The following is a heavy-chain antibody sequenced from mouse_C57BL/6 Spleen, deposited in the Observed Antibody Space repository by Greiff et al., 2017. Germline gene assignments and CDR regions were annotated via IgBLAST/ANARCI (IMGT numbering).Heavy chain of an antibody. D-gene: IGHD2-4*01. CDR2: ISYDGSN. Sequence: EVKLQESGPGLVKPSQSLSLTCSVTGYSITSGYYWNWIRQFPGNKLEWMGYISYDGSNNYNPSLKNRISITRDTSKNQFFLKLNSVTTEDTATYYCARDTYYDDDWFAYWGQGTLVTVSA. J-gene: IGHJ3*01. V-gene: IGHV3-6*01. CDR3: ARDTYYDDDWFAY. CDR1: GYSITSGYY.